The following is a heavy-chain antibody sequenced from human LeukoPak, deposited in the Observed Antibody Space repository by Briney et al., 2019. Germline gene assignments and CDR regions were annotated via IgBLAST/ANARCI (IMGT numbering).Heavy chain of an antibody. Sequence: ASVTVSCKASGYTFTSYYMHWVRQAPGQGLEWMGGIIPIFGTTNCAQKFQDRVTITADKSTSTAYMELSSLRSEDTAVYYCARVVGLTGYSSSWYSGYYYYMDVWGKGTTVTVSS. D-gene: IGHD6-13*01. CDR3: ARVVGLTGYSSSWYSGYYYYMDV. J-gene: IGHJ6*03. V-gene: IGHV1-69*06. CDR2: IIPIFGTT. CDR1: GYTFTSYY.